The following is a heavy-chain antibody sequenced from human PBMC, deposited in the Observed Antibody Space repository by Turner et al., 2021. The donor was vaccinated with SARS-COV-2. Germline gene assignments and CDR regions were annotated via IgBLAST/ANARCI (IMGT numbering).Heavy chain of an antibody. V-gene: IGHV4-59*08. J-gene: IGHJ6*02. CDR1: GGSISSKT. Sequence: QVQLQHSGPGRVGRSGTLSLTCPVAGGSISSKTWSWIRQSPGRGLEWIGYFYKSGSIDYNPTHRSRVTISVETSKNQLILNLISMTAADTAVYYGARHQGETSGYDDGMDVWGQGTAVIVSS. CDR2: FYKSGSI. CDR3: ARHQGETSGYDDGMDV. D-gene: IGHD1-26*01.